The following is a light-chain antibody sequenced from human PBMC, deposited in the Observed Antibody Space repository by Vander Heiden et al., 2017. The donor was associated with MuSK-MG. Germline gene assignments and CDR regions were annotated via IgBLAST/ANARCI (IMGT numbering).Light chain of an antibody. V-gene: IGLV2-8*01. CDR1: SIDVVGYNV. J-gene: IGLJ1*01. Sequence: QSALTQPPSASGSPGLSVTIYCTGTSIDVVGYNVVSLSQPHPGKAPNLMIYEVIKRPSGVPYRLFGSKSGNTASLTVSGLQAEDEADYYCSSYACSNAYVFGTWTKVTVL. CDR2: EVI. CDR3: SSYACSNAYV.